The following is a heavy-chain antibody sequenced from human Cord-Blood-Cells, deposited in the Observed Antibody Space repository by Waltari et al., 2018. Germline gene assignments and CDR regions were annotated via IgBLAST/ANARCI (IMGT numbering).Heavy chain of an antibody. J-gene: IGHJ3*02. CDR3: AIYDFWSGYLEGGAFDI. Sequence: QVQLVQSGAEVKKPGASVKVSCKASGYTFTSYGISWVRQAPGQRLEWMGWISDYNGNTNYAQKLQGRVTMTTDTSTSTAYMELRSLRSDDTAVYYCAIYDFWSGYLEGGAFDIWGQGTMVTVSS. CDR2: ISDYNGNT. CDR1: GYTFTSYG. D-gene: IGHD3-3*01. V-gene: IGHV1-18*01.